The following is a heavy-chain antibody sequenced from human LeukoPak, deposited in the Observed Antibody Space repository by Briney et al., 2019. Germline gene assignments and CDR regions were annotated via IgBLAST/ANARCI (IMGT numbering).Heavy chain of an antibody. CDR1: GYRLTDNW. Sequence: GESLKISCKISGYRLTDNWIGWVRQMPGKGLEWMGIIYPGDSDTRYSPSFQGQVTISADKSISTAYLQWSSLKASDTAMYYCARLRGVRAPFDPWGQGTLVTVSS. D-gene: IGHD3-10*01. V-gene: IGHV5-51*01. J-gene: IGHJ5*01. CDR3: ARLRGVRAPFDP. CDR2: IYPGDSDT.